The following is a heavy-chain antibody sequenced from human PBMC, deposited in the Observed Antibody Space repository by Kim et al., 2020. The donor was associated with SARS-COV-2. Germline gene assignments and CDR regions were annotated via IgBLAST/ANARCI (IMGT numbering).Heavy chain of an antibody. V-gene: IGHV4-30-4*01. Sequence: SETLSLTCTVSGGSISSGYYYWNWIRQPPGKGLEWIGYIYYSGSTYYNPSLQSRVTLSIATSKIQFSLKRGSVIAADTAVYYCGRGYDSSGYRLDYWGQGTLVTVSS. CDR2: IYYSGST. J-gene: IGHJ4*02. CDR3: GRGYDSSGYRLDY. CDR1: GGSISSGYYY. D-gene: IGHD3-22*01.